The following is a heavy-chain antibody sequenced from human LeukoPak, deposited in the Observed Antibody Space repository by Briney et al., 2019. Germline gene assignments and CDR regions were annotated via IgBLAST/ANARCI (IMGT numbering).Heavy chain of an antibody. Sequence: PSQTLSLTCTVSGGSISSGDYYWSWIRQPPGKGLEWIGYIYHSGSTHFNPSLKSRVTISVDTSKNQFSLKLSSVTAADTAVYFCARGPDSSGYYYFDYWGQGTLVTVSS. D-gene: IGHD3-22*01. V-gene: IGHV4-30-4*01. CDR1: GGSISSGDYY. CDR3: ARGPDSSGYYYFDY. CDR2: IYHSGST. J-gene: IGHJ4*02.